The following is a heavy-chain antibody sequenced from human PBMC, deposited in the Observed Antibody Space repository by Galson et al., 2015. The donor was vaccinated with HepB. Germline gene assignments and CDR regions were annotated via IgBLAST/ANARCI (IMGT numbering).Heavy chain of an antibody. CDR2: INTGNGNT. D-gene: IGHD2-15*01. CDR3: ARGYCSGGSCPLSPYYYYGMDV. J-gene: IGHJ6*02. Sequence: SVKVSCKASGYTFTSYTIHWVRQAPGQRLEWMGWINTGNGNTKYSQKFQGRVTITRDTSANTAYMELSSLRSEDTAVYYCARGYCSGGSCPLSPYYYYGMDVWGPGTTVTVSS. CDR1: GYTFTSYT. V-gene: IGHV1-3*04.